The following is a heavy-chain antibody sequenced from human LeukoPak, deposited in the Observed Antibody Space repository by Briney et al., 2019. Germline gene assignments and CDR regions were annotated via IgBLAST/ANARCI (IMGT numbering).Heavy chain of an antibody. CDR3: ASFPNLKGPKGPYFDY. V-gene: IGHV3-74*01. CDR1: GFTFNSYW. Sequence: GGSLRLSCAASGFTFNSYWMDWVRQAPGKGLVWVSRINPDGSTATYADSVKGRFTISRDNAKNTLYLQMNSLRAEDTAVYYCASFPNLKGPKGPYFDYWGQGTLVTVSS. J-gene: IGHJ4*02. CDR2: INPDGSTA.